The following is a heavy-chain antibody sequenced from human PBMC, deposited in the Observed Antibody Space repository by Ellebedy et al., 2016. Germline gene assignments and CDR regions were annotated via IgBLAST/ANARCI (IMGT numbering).Heavy chain of an antibody. Sequence: ASVKVSCKASGYSFSNYAITWVRQAPGQGLEWMGWISAYNGNSNYAQKFQGRVTMTTDTSTSTGYMELRSLRSDDTAVYHCARATRDIVVVQAASDFWGQGTLVTVSS. CDR3: ARATRDIVVVQAASDF. J-gene: IGHJ4*02. CDR1: GYSFSNYA. V-gene: IGHV1-18*01. D-gene: IGHD2-2*01. CDR2: ISAYNGNS.